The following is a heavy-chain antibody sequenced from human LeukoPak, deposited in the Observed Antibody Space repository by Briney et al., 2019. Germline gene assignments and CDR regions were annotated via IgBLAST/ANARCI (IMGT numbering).Heavy chain of an antibody. CDR3: ARGSSRIV. J-gene: IGHJ6*04. V-gene: IGHV4-34*01. D-gene: IGHD2-15*01. CDR1: GGSFSGYY. Sequence: KPSETLSLTCAVYGGSFSGYYWSWIRQPPGKGLEWIGEINHSGSTNYNPSLKSRVTISVDTSKNQFSLKLSSVTAADTAVYYCARGSSRIVWGKGTTVTVSS. CDR2: INHSGST.